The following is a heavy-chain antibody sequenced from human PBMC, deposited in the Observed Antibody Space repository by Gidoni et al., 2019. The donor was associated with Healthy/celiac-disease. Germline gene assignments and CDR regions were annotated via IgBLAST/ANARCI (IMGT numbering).Heavy chain of an antibody. V-gene: IGHV4-34*01. J-gene: IGHJ4*02. CDR3: TRVKGIAAV. Sequence: VQLQQWRAALLKPSETLSLTFAVYGGSFSGYYCSWIRQPPGKGLGWIGEINHSGSTNYNPSLKSRVNISVDTSKNKFSLKVSSVTAADTAVDYCTRVKGIAAVWGQGTLVTVSS. CDR2: INHSGST. CDR1: GGSFSGYY. D-gene: IGHD6-13*01.